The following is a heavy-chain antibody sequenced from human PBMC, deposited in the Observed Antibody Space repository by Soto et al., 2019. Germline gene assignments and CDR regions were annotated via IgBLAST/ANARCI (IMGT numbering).Heavy chain of an antibody. CDR3: AREGPPVVVAATLYY. CDR1: GFTFSSYA. J-gene: IGHJ4*02. V-gene: IGHV3-64*01. Sequence: EVQLVESGGGLVQPGGSLRLSCAASGFTFSSYAMHWVRQAPGKGLEYVSAISSNGGSTYYANSVKGRITISRDNSKNTLYLQMGSVRADDMAVYYGAREGPPVVVAATLYYWGQGTLVTVSS. D-gene: IGHD2-15*01. CDR2: ISSNGGST.